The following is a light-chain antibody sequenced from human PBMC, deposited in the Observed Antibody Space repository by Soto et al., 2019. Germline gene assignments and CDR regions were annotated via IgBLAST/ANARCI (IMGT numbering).Light chain of an antibody. CDR1: QRISTY. CDR2: AAS. Sequence: DIQMTQSPSSLSASLGDRVTITSRASQRISTYLNWYQQKPGKAPKFLIYAASSLQSGVPSRFSGSGYGTDLTLTISSLKHEDFETYYCQQSYSNTLTFGGGTKVDIK. V-gene: IGKV1-39*01. J-gene: IGKJ4*01. CDR3: QQSYSNTLT.